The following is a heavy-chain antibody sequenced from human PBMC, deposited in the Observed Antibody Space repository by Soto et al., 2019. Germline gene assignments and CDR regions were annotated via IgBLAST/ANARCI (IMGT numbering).Heavy chain of an antibody. CDR3: ARGQTPLCSTSSCWSLLYFQK. CDR2: MNPNSGNT. Sequence: GASVKVSCKASGYTFTSFDISWVRQATGQGLEWMGWMNPNSGNTGYAQKFQGRVTMTRNTSISTAYMELSSLRSEDTAVYYCARGQTPLCSTSSCWSLLYFQKWGQGTLVTVSS. J-gene: IGHJ1*01. V-gene: IGHV1-8*01. D-gene: IGHD2-2*01. CDR1: GYTFTSFD.